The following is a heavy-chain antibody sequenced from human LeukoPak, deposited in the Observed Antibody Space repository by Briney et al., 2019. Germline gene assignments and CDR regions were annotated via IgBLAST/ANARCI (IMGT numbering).Heavy chain of an antibody. V-gene: IGHV3-23*01. CDR3: AKDRYQLFYNWFDP. J-gene: IGHJ5*02. D-gene: IGHD2-2*01. Sequence: YPGGPLRLSCAASGFTFSSYAMSWVRQAPGKGLEWVSAISGSGGSTYYADSVKGRFTTSRDNSKNTLYLQMNSLRAEDTAVYYCAKDRYQLFYNWFDPWGQGTLVTVSS. CDR2: ISGSGGST. CDR1: GFTFSSYA.